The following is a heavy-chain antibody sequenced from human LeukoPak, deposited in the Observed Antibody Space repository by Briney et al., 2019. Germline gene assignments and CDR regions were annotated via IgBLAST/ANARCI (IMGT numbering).Heavy chain of an antibody. V-gene: IGHV1-2*02. CDR1: GYTFTGYY. J-gene: IGHJ4*02. CDR3: ARFMGSGYYNFDY. D-gene: IGHD3-22*01. CDR2: INPNSGGT. Sequence: ASVKVSCKASGYTFTGYYMHWVRQAPGQGLEWMGWINPNSGGTNYAQKFQGRVTMTRDTSISTAYMELSRLRSDDTAVYYCARFMGSGYYNFDYWGQGTLVTVSS.